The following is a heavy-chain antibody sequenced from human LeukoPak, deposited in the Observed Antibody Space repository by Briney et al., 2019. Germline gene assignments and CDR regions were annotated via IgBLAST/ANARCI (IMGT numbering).Heavy chain of an antibody. J-gene: IGHJ4*02. CDR3: ARGYGSGSYGYFDY. Sequence: SETLSLTCTVSGGSISSYYWSWIRQPPGEGLEWIGYIYYSGSTNYNPSLKSRVTISVDTSKNQFSLKLSSVTAADTAVYYCARGYGSGSYGYFDYWGQGTLVTVSS. CDR1: GGSISSYY. D-gene: IGHD3-10*01. V-gene: IGHV4-59*01. CDR2: IYYSGST.